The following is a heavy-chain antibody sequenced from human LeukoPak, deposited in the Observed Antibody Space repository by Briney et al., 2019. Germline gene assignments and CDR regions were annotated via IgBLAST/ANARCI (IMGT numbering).Heavy chain of an antibody. CDR1: GGSIRSY. CDR3: ARGGYCSGGSCRGDNWFDP. CDR2: INHSGST. J-gene: IGHJ5*02. V-gene: IGHV4-34*01. D-gene: IGHD2-15*01. Sequence: SETLSLTCTVSGGSIRSYWSWIRQPPGKGLEWIGEINHSGSTNYNPSLKSRVTISVDTSKNQFSLKLSSVTAADTAVYYCARGGYCSGGSCRGDNWFDPWGQGTLVTVSS.